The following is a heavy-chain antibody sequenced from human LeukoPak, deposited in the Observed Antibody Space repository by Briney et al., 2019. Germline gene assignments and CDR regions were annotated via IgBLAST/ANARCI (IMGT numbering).Heavy chain of an antibody. Sequence: GGSLRLSCAASGVTFSSYWMSWVRQAPGKGLEWVANIKQDGSEKYYVDSVKGRFTISRDNAKNSLYLQMNSLRAEDTAVYYCARWRGGMGLLNPPYFDYWGLGTLVTVSS. CDR3: ARWRGGMGLLNPPYFDY. CDR1: GVTFSSYW. V-gene: IGHV3-7*01. D-gene: IGHD3-3*01. CDR2: IKQDGSEK. J-gene: IGHJ4*02.